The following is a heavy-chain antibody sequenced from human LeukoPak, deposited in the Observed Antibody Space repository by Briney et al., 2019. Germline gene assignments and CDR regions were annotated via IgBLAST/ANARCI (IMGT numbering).Heavy chain of an antibody. D-gene: IGHD3-10*01. CDR1: GFTFSSYG. CDR2: ISYDGSNK. J-gene: IGHJ6*02. Sequence: PGGSLRLSCAASGFTFSSYGMHWVRQAPGKGLEWVAVISYDGSNKYYADSVKGRFTISRDNSKNTLYLQMNSLRAEDTAVYYCAKDITMVRGVIGYYYYGMDVWGQGTTVTVSS. V-gene: IGHV3-30*18. CDR3: AKDITMVRGVIGYYYYGMDV.